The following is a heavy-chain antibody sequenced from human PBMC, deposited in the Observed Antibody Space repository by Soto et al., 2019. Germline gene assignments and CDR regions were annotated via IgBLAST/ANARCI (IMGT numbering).Heavy chain of an antibody. J-gene: IGHJ4*02. CDR1: GYTFTTYY. V-gene: IGHV1-46*01. Sequence: QVQLVQSGAEVKRPGASVKVSCKASGYTFTTYYMHWVRQAPGQGLEWLGIINPNGGSTTSVQTFQGSVTMTRDMSTSTVYWELSSLRSEDTAVYYGAGPVYCSGGTCFHGNFYYCGQGTLVTVSA. CDR3: AGPVYCSGGTCFHGNFYY. CDR2: INPNGGST. D-gene: IGHD2-15*01.